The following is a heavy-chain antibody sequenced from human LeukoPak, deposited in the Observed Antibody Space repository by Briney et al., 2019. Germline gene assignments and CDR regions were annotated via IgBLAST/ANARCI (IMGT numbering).Heavy chain of an antibody. J-gene: IGHJ4*02. CDR2: IRSKANSYAT. CDR3: TRLHLG. V-gene: IGHV3-73*01. CDR1: GFTFSGSA. D-gene: IGHD1-26*01. Sequence: GGSLRLSCAASGFTFSGSAMYWVRQASGKGLEWVGHIRSKANSYATIYAATVKGRLTIYRADSTNKVNLQMNSPKTQDRVVFYCTRLHLGWGQGTLVTVSS.